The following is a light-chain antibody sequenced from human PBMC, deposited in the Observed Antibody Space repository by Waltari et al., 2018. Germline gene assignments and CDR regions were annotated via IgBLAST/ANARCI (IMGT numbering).Light chain of an antibody. Sequence: DIVLSQSPRPLSLSPGERSTLSARASQSVSSSYLAWYQQKPGQAPRLLIYGAASRATGIPDRFSGSGSGTDLTLTISRLEPEDFAVYYCQQYGSSPPLTFGGGTKVEIK. J-gene: IGKJ4*01. V-gene: IGKV3-20*01. CDR2: GAA. CDR3: QQYGSSPPLT. CDR1: QSVSSSY.